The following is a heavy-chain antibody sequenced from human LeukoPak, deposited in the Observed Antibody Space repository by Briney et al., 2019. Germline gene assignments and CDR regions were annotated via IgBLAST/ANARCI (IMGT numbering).Heavy chain of an antibody. D-gene: IGHD1-1*01. J-gene: IGHJ5*02. CDR1: GFTFSTYW. Sequence: PGGSLRLSCAASGFTFSTYWMHWVRQAPGKGLVWVSRINIDGSTTDYADSVKGRFTVSRDNAKNTLYLQMNSLRAEDTAVYYCARDPYNWNANWLDPWGQGTLVTVSS. CDR2: INIDGSTT. V-gene: IGHV3-74*01. CDR3: ARDPYNWNANWLDP.